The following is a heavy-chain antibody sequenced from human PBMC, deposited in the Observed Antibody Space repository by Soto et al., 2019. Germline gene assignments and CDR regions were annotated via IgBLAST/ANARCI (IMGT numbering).Heavy chain of an antibody. Sequence: GGSLRLSCAASGFTFSSYEMNWVRQAPGKGLEWVSYISSSGSTIYYADSVKGRFTISRDNAKNSLYLQMNSLRAEDTAVYYCARVARYYYDSSGYHWPSWGQGTLVTVSS. V-gene: IGHV3-48*03. CDR3: ARVARYYYDSSGYHWPS. D-gene: IGHD3-22*01. J-gene: IGHJ5*02. CDR2: ISSSGSTI. CDR1: GFTFSSYE.